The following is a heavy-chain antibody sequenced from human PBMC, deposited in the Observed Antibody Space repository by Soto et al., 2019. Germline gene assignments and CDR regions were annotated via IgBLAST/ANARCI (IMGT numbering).Heavy chain of an antibody. Sequence: GGSLRLSCAASGFTFSSYAMSWVRQAPGKGLEWVSAISGSGGSTYYADSVKGRFTISRDNSKNTLYLQMNSLRAEDTAVYYCAKGSYGSGIRQVVSPFDPWGQGTLVTVSS. D-gene: IGHD3-10*01. J-gene: IGHJ5*02. V-gene: IGHV3-23*01. CDR1: GFTFSSYA. CDR3: AKGSYGSGIRQVVSPFDP. CDR2: ISGSGGST.